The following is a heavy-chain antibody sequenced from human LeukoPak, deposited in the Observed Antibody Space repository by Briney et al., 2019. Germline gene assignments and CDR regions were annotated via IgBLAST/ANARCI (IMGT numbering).Heavy chain of an antibody. D-gene: IGHD3-10*01. V-gene: IGHV1-18*01. CDR2: ISAYNGNT. CDR1: GYTFTSYG. CDR3: ALLLWFGESKNWFDP. J-gene: IGHJ5*02. Sequence: ASVKVSCKASGYTFTSYGISWVRQAPGQGLEWMGWISAYNGNTNYAQKLQGRVTITADKSTSTAYMELSSLRSEDTAVYYCALLLWFGESKNWFDPWGQGTLVTVSS.